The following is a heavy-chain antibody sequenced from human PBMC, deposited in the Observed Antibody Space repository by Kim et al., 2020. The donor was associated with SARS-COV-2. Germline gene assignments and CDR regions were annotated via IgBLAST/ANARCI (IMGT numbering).Heavy chain of an antibody. CDR1: GGTFSSYA. CDR3: ASSGGYGYNGYYFDY. V-gene: IGHV1-69*13. Sequence: SVKVSCKASGGTFSSYAISWVRQAPGQGLEWMGGIIPIFGTANYAQKFQGRVTITADESTSTAYMELSSLRSEDTAVYYCASSGGYGYNGYYFDYWGQGTLVTVSS. J-gene: IGHJ4*02. CDR2: IIPIFGTA. D-gene: IGHD5-12*01.